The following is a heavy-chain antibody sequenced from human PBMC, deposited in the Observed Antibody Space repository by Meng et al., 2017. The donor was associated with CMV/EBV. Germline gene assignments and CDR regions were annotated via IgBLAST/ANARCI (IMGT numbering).Heavy chain of an antibody. D-gene: IGHD2-2*01. V-gene: IGHV5-51*01. CDR3: ARLGGVPAAGVISRGHWFDP. CDR2: IYPGDSDT. CDR1: GYSFTSYW. Sequence: GGSLRLSCTGSGYSFTSYWIGWVRQMPGKGLEWMGIIYPGDSDTSYTPSFQGQVTISTDKSISTAYLQWSSLKASDTAMYYCARLGGVPAAGVISRGHWFDPWGQGTLVTVSS. J-gene: IGHJ5*02.